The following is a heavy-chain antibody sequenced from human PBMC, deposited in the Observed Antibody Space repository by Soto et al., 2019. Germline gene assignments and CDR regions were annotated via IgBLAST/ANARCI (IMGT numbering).Heavy chain of an antibody. V-gene: IGHV5-51*01. CDR3: ASLLSRDGYSYFDY. J-gene: IGHJ4*02. CDR2: IYPGDSDT. D-gene: IGHD4-4*01. CDR1: GYSFTSYW. Sequence: ESLKISCKGSGYSFTSYWIGWVRQMPGKGLEWMGIIYPGDSDTRYSPSLQGQVTISADKSISTAYLQWSSLKASDTAMYHCASLLSRDGYSYFDYWGQGTLVTVSS.